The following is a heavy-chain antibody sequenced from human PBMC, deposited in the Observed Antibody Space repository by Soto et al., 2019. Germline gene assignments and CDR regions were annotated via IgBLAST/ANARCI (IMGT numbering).Heavy chain of an antibody. J-gene: IGHJ5*02. V-gene: IGHV4-59*08. Sequence: SETLSLTCTVSGFSISSYYWSWIRQPPGKGLEWIGYIYYSGSTNYNPSLKSRVTISVDTSKNQFSLKLSSVTAADTAVYYCARAKAPLYSSSWYWFDPWGQGTLVTVS. CDR3: ARAKAPLYSSSWYWFDP. D-gene: IGHD6-13*01. CDR2: IYYSGST. CDR1: GFSISSYY.